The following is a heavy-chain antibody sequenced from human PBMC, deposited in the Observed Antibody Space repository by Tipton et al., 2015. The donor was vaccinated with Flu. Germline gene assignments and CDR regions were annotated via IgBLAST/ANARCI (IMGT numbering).Heavy chain of an antibody. CDR3: ARRGYCSGGSCYGAFDI. V-gene: IGHV5-51*01. D-gene: IGHD2-15*01. Sequence: QLVQSGAEVKKPGESLKISCKGSGYSFTTYWIGWVRQMPGKGLEGMGIIYPGDSDARYNPSFQGQATFSVDKSIDTAYLQWSSLKASDTAMYYCARRGYCSGGSCYGAFDIWGQGTMVTVSS. J-gene: IGHJ3*02. CDR1: GYSFTTYW. CDR2: IYPGDSDA.